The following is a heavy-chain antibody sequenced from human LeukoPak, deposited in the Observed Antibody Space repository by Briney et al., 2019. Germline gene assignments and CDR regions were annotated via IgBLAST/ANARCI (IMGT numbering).Heavy chain of an antibody. CDR2: INPNSGGT. J-gene: IGHJ4*02. CDR1: GYTFTGYY. CDR3: ARAGFDSSLYYFDY. D-gene: IGHD3-22*01. Sequence: ASVKVSCKASGYTFTGYYMHWVRQAPGQGLEWMGWINPNSGGTNYAQKFQGRVTMTRDTSISTAYMELSRLRSDDTAVYYCARAGFDSSLYYFDYWGQGTLVTVSS. V-gene: IGHV1-2*02.